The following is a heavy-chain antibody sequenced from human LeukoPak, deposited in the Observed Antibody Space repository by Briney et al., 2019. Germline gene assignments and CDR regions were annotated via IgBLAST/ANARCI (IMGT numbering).Heavy chain of an antibody. D-gene: IGHD3-22*01. CDR1: GFTLSTNA. CDR3: AREGSSGYYPY. V-gene: IGHV3-30*03. CDR2: ISYDGSEK. Sequence: PGGSLRLSCLTSGFTLSTNAMSWVRQAPGKGLEWVAVISYDGSEKHYADPVKGRFTISRDNSKNTLYLQMNSLRAEDTAVYYCAREGSSGYYPYWGQGILVTVSS. J-gene: IGHJ4*02.